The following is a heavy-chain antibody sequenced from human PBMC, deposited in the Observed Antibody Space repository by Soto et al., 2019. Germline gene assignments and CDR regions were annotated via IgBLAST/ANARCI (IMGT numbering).Heavy chain of an antibody. CDR2: IIPMFATP. V-gene: IGHV1-69*13. J-gene: IGHJ6*02. CDR1: GGTFSGYA. CDR3: ARWGLTRYCGGDCYPYYYYYDGMDG. D-gene: IGHD2-21*02. Sequence: ASVKVSCKASGGTFSGYAISWVRQAPGQGLEWMGGIIPMFATPNYAQRFQDRVTITADESTSTAYMELSSLRSDDTAVYYCARWGLTRYCGGDCYPYYYYYDGMDGWGQGTTVTVSS.